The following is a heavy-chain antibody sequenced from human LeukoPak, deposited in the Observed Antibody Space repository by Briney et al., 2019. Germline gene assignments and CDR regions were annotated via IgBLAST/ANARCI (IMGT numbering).Heavy chain of an antibody. CDR3: ARNLLTLPY. Sequence: PGGSLRLSCAASGFTFSNYWMNWVRQAPGKGLEWVANIKEDGSEKYYVDSVKGRSTVSRDNTKNSLYLQMNSLRVEDTAVYYCARNLLTLPYWGQGTLVTVSP. CDR2: IKEDGSEK. CDR1: GFTFSNYW. J-gene: IGHJ4*02. V-gene: IGHV3-7*01.